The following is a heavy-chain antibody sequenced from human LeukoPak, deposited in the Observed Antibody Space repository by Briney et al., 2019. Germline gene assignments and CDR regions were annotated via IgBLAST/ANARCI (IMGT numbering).Heavy chain of an antibody. V-gene: IGHV3-30-3*01. D-gene: IGHD1-7*01. J-gene: IGHJ4*02. CDR1: GFTFRTYA. Sequence: GRSLRLSCAASGFTFRTYAMHWVRQAPGKGLEWVAVISYDGNNKYYADSVKGRFTVSRDNSKNTLYLQMNSLRAEDTAVYYCAKDLHWNYDYWGQGTLVTVSS. CDR3: AKDLHWNYDY. CDR2: ISYDGNNK.